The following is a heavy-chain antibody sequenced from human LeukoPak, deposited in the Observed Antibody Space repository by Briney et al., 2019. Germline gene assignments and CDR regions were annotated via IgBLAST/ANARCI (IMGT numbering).Heavy chain of an antibody. D-gene: IGHD3-22*01. V-gene: IGHV3-30*04. CDR1: GFTFSSYA. Sequence: GGSLRLSCAASGFTFSSYAMHWVRQAPGKGLEWVAVISYDGRNKHYADSVKGRFTISRDNSKNTLYLQMNSLRPEGTAVYYCARGQFRFDSFESSAFDYWGQGTLVTVSS. CDR2: ISYDGRNK. J-gene: IGHJ4*02. CDR3: ARGQFRFDSFESSAFDY.